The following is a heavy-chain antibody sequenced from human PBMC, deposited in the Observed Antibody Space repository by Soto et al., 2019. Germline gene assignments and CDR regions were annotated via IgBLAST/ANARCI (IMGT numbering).Heavy chain of an antibody. CDR3: ARPRRDYYYYYGMDV. Sequence: QVQLVESGGGVVQPGRSLRLSCAASGFTFSGYGMHWVRQAPGKGLEWVAVISNDALNKYYADSVKGRFAISRDDSRNTLYLQMKGLRAEDTAVYYCARPRRDYYYYYGMDVWGQGTTVTVSS. J-gene: IGHJ6*02. CDR1: GFTFSGYG. V-gene: IGHV3-30*03. CDR2: ISNDALNK.